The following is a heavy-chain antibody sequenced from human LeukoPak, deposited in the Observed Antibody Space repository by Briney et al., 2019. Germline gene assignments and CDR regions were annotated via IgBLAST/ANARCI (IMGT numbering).Heavy chain of an antibody. CDR2: INQDGSEM. J-gene: IGHJ2*01. CDR1: GFTFSNYW. CDR3: ARDRGIMIVVQTTGWYSVL. V-gene: IGHV3-7*01. Sequence: GGSLRLSCAASGFTFSNYWMSWVRQAPGKGLEWLANINQDGSEMYYVDSVKGRFTISRDNGKNSLYLQINSLRADDPAVYYCARDRGIMIVVQTTGWYSVLGGRGPLATVSS. D-gene: IGHD3-22*01.